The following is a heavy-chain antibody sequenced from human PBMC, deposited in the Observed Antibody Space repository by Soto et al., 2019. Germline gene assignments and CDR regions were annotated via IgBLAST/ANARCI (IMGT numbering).Heavy chain of an antibody. CDR3: AKTKRPTAPFDY. CDR1: GFTFRSYA. V-gene: IGHV3-23*01. J-gene: IGHJ4*02. Sequence: WGSLRLSCAASGFTFRSYAMTWVRQAPGKGLEWVSGISGSGDSTYYVDSVKGRFTISRDNSKNTLYLQMNSLRAEDTAVYYCAKTKRPTAPFDYWGQGTLVTVSS. CDR2: ISGSGDST. D-gene: IGHD6-25*01.